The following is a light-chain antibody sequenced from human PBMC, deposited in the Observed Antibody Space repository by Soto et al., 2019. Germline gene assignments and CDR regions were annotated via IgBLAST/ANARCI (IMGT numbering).Light chain of an antibody. V-gene: IGLV2-14*03. J-gene: IGLJ2*01. Sequence: QSALTQPASVSGSPGQSITISCTGTSSDVGGVNYVSWYQQHPGKTPKLLIYDVSDRPSGVSNRFSGSKSGNTASLTISGLQAEDEADYYCSSFTGIQTLVFGAGTKVTVL. CDR3: SSFTGIQTLV. CDR1: SSDVGGVNY. CDR2: DVS.